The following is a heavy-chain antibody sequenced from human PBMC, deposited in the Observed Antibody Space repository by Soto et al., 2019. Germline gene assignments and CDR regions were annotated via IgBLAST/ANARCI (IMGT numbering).Heavy chain of an antibody. CDR2: ISYDGSNK. V-gene: IGHV3-30*03. Sequence: GGSLRLSCAASGFTFSSYGMHWVRQAPGKGLERVAVISYDGSNKYYADSVKGRFTISRDNSKNTLYLQMNSLRAEDTAVYYCATSPDQSRYFDWLFRSWPFDYWGQGTLVTVSS. CDR1: GFTFSSYG. J-gene: IGHJ4*02. CDR3: ATSPDQSRYFDWLFRSWPFDY. D-gene: IGHD3-9*01.